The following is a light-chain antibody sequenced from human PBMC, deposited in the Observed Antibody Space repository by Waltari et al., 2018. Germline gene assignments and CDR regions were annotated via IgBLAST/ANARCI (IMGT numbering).Light chain of an antibody. CDR1: ISDVGAYKY. Sequence: QSALTQPASVSGSPGQSITISCTGTISDVGAYKYVSWYQHHPGKAPKLMIYEATNRPPGISTRFSGSKAGNTASRTISGLQAEDEADYYCSSYPRSSTWVFGGGTKLTVL. V-gene: IGLV2-14*01. J-gene: IGLJ2*01. CDR2: EAT. CDR3: SSYPRSSTWV.